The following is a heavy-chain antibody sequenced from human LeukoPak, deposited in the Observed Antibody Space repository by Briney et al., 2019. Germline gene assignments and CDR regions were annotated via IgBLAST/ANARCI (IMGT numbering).Heavy chain of an antibody. J-gene: IGHJ4*02. CDR2: IYYSGST. CDR3: ARETGILRLGELSSEGIFDY. V-gene: IGHV4-39*07. CDR1: GGSISSSSYY. D-gene: IGHD3-16*02. Sequence: SETLSLTCTVSGGSISSSSYYWGWIRQPPGKGLEWIGSIYYSGSTYYNPSLKSRVTITVDTSKNQFSLKLSSVTAADTAVYYWARETGILRLGELSSEGIFDYWGQGTLVTVSS.